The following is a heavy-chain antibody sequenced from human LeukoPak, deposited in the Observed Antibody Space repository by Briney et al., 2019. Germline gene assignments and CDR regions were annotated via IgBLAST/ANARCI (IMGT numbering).Heavy chain of an antibody. V-gene: IGHV3-7*01. D-gene: IGHD6-19*01. CDR1: GFTFSDHW. CDR2: IKRDGSEK. J-gene: IGHJ4*02. Sequence: PGGSLRLSCAASGFTFSDHWMSWVRQAPGKGLEWVANIKRDGSEKYHVDSVKGRFTISRDNTKNSLYLQMNSLRAEDTAVYYCAGESTTGWYYFDYWGQGILVTVSS. CDR3: AGESTTGWYYFDY.